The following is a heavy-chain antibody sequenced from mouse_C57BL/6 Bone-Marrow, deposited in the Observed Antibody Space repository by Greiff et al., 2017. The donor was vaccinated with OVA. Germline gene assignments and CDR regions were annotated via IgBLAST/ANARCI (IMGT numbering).Heavy chain of an antibody. Sequence: EVKLMESGPGLVKPSQSLSLTCSVTGYSITSGYYWNWIRQFPGNKLEWMGYISYDGSNNYNPSLKNRISITRDTSKNQFFLKLNSVTTEDTATYYCARDLRLRRGPGFAYWGQGTLVTVSA. CDR2: ISYDGSN. V-gene: IGHV3-6*01. CDR3: ARDLRLRRGPGFAY. CDR1: GYSITSGYY. J-gene: IGHJ3*01. D-gene: IGHD2-4*01.